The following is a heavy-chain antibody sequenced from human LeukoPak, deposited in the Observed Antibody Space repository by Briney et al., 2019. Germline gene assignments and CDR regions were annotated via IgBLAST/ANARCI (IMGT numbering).Heavy chain of an antibody. V-gene: IGHV1-18*01. CDR2: ISAYNGNT. J-gene: IGHJ6*03. CDR1: GYTFTSYG. D-gene: IGHD6-6*01. CDR3: ARSIAARPYYYYMDV. Sequence: ASVKVSCKASGYTFTSYGISWVRQAPGQGLEWMGWISAYNGNTNYAQKLQGRVTMTTDTSTSTAYMELRSLRSDDTAVYYCARSIAARPYYYYMDVWGKGTTVTVSS.